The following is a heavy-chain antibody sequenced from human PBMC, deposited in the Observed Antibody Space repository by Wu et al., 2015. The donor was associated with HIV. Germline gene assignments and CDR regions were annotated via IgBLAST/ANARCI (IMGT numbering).Heavy chain of an antibody. J-gene: IGHJ4*02. CDR2: IDCSGGST. CDR1: GYFFITHY. CDR3: ARVPRSGYDFGLGYYFDY. Sequence: QVQLVQSGAEVKKPGASVKVSCKASGYFFITHYMHWVRQAPGQGLEWMGMIDCSGGSTRYAQTFQGRVSMTRDTSTSTVYMELSGLRFDDTAMYYCARVPRSGYDFGLGYYFDYWGQGTVVFVSS. D-gene: IGHD5-12*01. V-gene: IGHV1-46*01.